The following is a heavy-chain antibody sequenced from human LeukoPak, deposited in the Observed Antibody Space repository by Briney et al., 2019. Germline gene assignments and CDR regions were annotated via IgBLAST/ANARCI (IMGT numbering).Heavy chain of an antibody. CDR1: GFTFSSYA. J-gene: IGHJ4*02. Sequence: PGRSLRLSCAASGFTFSSYAMHWVRQAPGKGLEWVAVISYDGSNKYYADFVKGRFTISRDNSKNTLYLQMNSLRAEDTAVYYCARARRPPYYYDGSGLVYWGQGTLVTVSS. CDR3: ARARRPPYYYDGSGLVY. V-gene: IGHV3-30*04. CDR2: ISYDGSNK. D-gene: IGHD3-22*01.